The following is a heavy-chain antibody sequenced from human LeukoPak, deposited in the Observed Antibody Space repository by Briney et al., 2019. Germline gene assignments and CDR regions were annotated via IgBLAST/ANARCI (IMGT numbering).Heavy chain of an antibody. CDR1: GFTFSSYS. V-gene: IGHV3-21*01. Sequence: GGSLRLSCAASGFTFSSYSMNWVRQAPGKGLEWVSSISSSSSYIYYADSVKGRFTISRDNAKNSLYLQMNSLRTEDTAVYYCARDPPATGTTGFDYWGQGTLVTVSS. CDR2: ISSSSSYI. J-gene: IGHJ4*02. D-gene: IGHD1-1*01. CDR3: ARDPPATGTTGFDY.